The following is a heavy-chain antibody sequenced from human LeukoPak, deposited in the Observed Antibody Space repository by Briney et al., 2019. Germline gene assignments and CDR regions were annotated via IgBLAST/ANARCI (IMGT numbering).Heavy chain of an antibody. V-gene: IGHV3-7*01. CDR1: GFTFSSYW. J-gene: IGHJ6*02. CDR2: IKQDGSEK. Sequence: GGSLRLSCAASGFTFSSYWMSWVRQAPGKGLEWVANIKQDGSEKYYVDSVKGRFTISRDNAKNSLYLQMNSLRAEDTAVYYCARDMTIFGVVTSHYYYGMDVWGQGTTVTVSS. D-gene: IGHD3-3*01. CDR3: ARDMTIFGVVTSHYYYGMDV.